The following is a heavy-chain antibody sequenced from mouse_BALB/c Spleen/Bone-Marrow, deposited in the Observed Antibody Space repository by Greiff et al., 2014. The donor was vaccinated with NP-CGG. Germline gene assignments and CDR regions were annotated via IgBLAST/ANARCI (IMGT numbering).Heavy chain of an antibody. CDR3: ARYRLGTYFDY. CDR1: GFNIKDTY. CDR2: IDPANGNT. V-gene: IGHV14-3*02. Sequence: EVHLVESGAELVKPGASVKLSCTASGFNIKDTYMHWVKQRPEQGLEWIGRIDPANGNTKYDPKFQGKATITADTSSNTAYLQLSSLTSEDTADYYCARYRLGTYFDYWGQGTTLTVSS. D-gene: IGHD2-14*01. J-gene: IGHJ2*01.